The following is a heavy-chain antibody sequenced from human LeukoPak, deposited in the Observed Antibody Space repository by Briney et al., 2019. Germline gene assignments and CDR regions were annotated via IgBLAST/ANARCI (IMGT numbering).Heavy chain of an antibody. D-gene: IGHD6-19*01. CDR3: AKVRAPSGWFNSDY. CDR2: ISGSGDST. CDR1: GFTFSDYV. V-gene: IGHV3-23*01. Sequence: GGSLRLSCAASGFTFSDYVMSWVRQAPGKGLEWVSGISGSGDSTYYADSVKGRFTISRDNSKNTLYLQMNSLRVEDTAAYYCAKVRAPSGWFNSDYWGQGTLVTVCS. J-gene: IGHJ4*02.